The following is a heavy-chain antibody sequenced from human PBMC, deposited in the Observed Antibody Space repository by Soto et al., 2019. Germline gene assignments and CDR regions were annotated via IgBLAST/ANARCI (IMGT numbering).Heavy chain of an antibody. CDR3: ARIQLELYYFDY. J-gene: IGHJ4*02. Sequence: GGSLRLSCAASGFTFSSYAMHWVRQAPGKGLEWVAVISYDGSNKYYADSVKGRFTISRDNSKNTLYLQMNSLRAEDTAVYYCARIQLELYYFDYWGQGTLVTVSS. D-gene: IGHD5-18*01. V-gene: IGHV3-30-3*01. CDR1: GFTFSSYA. CDR2: ISYDGSNK.